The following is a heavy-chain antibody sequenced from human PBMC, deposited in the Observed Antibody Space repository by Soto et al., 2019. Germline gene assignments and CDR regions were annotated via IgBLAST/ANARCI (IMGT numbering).Heavy chain of an antibody. V-gene: IGHV3-66*01. Sequence: EVLLVESGGGLVQPGGSLRLSCAASVTVSSNYMTWVRQAPGKGLEWVSVIYSAGSTYYADSVKGRFTISRDNSRNTLYLQMNGLRVEDTAVYYCARDTVAVAGTDYWGQGTLVTVSS. J-gene: IGHJ4*02. CDR3: ARDTVAVAGTDY. CDR2: IYSAGST. CDR1: VTVSSNY. D-gene: IGHD6-19*01.